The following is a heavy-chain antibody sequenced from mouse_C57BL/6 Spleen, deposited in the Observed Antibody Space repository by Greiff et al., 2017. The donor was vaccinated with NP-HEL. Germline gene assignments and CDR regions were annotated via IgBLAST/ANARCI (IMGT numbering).Heavy chain of an antibody. V-gene: IGHV1-82*01. J-gene: IGHJ4*01. CDR2: IYPGDGDT. Sequence: VQLQQSGPELVKPGASVKISCKASGYAFSSSWMNWVKQRPGKGLEWIGRIYPGDGDTNYNGKFKVKATLTADKSSSTAYMQLSSLTSEDSAVYFCARGTYDYGAMDYWGQGTSVTVSS. CDR3: ARGTYDYGAMDY. D-gene: IGHD2-4*01. CDR1: GYAFSSSW.